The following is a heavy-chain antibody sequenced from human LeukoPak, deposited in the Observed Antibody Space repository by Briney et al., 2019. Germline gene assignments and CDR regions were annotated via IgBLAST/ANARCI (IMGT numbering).Heavy chain of an antibody. V-gene: IGHV3-21*01. CDR1: GFTFSSYS. CDR2: ISSSSSYI. J-gene: IGHJ6*02. D-gene: IGHD6-13*01. CDR3: ARDRGSWSSPYYYYYGMDV. Sequence: GGSLRLSCAAFGFTFSSYSMNWVRQAPGKGLEWVSSISSSSSYIYYADSVKGRFTISRDNAKNSLYLQMNSLRAEDTAVYYCARDRGSWSSPYYYYYGMDVWGQGTTVTVSS.